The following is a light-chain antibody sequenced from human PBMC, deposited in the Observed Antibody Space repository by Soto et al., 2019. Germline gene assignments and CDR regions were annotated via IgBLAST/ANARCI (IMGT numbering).Light chain of an antibody. Sequence: QSAPTQPASVSGSPGQSITMSCTGTSSDVGGYNYVSWYQQHPGKAPKLMIYDVSDRPSGVSNRFSGSKSGNTASLTISGLQAEDEADYYCSSYTSTSTVLFGGGTKVTVL. CDR3: SSYTSTSTVL. J-gene: IGLJ2*01. CDR2: DVS. CDR1: SSDVGGYNY. V-gene: IGLV2-14*01.